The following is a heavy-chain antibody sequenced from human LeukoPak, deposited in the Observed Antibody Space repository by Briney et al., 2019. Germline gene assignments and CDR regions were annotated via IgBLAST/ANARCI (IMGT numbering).Heavy chain of an antibody. J-gene: IGHJ4*02. V-gene: IGHV3-74*01. CDR1: GFTYSAYW. CDR3: ARDGSGSIDLDH. Sequence: GGSLRLSCSASGFTYSAYWMHWVRQAPGTGLVWVSYVDNDGRGTAYVDSVKGRFTISRDNAKNTVYLQMNSLRVDDTAVYYCARDGSGSIDLDHWGQGTLVTVSS. CDR2: VDNDGRGT. D-gene: IGHD3-3*01.